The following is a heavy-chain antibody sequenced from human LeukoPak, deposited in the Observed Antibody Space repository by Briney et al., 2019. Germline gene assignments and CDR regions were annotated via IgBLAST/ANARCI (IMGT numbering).Heavy chain of an antibody. D-gene: IGHD6-13*01. Sequence: PGGPLRLSCAASGFTFDDYGMSWVRQAPGKGLEWVSGINWNGGSTGYADSVKGRFTISRDNAKNSLYLQMNSLRAEDTALYYCARAYSSSSYYYFDYWGQGTLVTVSS. CDR1: GFTFDDYG. CDR2: INWNGGST. V-gene: IGHV3-20*04. CDR3: ARAYSSSSYYYFDY. J-gene: IGHJ4*02.